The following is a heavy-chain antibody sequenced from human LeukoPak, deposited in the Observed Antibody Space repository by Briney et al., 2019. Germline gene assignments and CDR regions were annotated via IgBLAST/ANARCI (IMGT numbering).Heavy chain of an antibody. V-gene: IGHV3-23*01. CDR2: VTGDSGTT. Sequence: GGSLRLSCVASGFTFRNLAMNWVRQAPGKGLEWVAVVTGDSGTTHYGDSVKGRFTISRGNSKNTVYLQMNSLRAEDTAVYYCATYSSLNRREFQFWGQGTLLTVSS. J-gene: IGHJ1*01. CDR3: ATYSSLNRREFQF. D-gene: IGHD3-22*01. CDR1: GFTFRNLA.